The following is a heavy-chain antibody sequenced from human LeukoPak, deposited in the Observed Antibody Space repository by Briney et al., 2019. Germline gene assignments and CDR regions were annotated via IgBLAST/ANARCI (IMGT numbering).Heavy chain of an antibody. V-gene: IGHV1-2*02. CDR1: RYTFTRYY. CDR3: ASRDGPQGAFDY. CDR2: INPNSGGT. D-gene: IGHD5-24*01. J-gene: IGHJ4*02. Sequence: ASVKVSCKPSRYTFTRYYIHWVRQAPGQGLEWMGWINPNSGGTSYAQKFQGRVTMNSDTSIRTAYMELSRLRSDDTAVYYCASRDGPQGAFDYWGQGTLVTVSS.